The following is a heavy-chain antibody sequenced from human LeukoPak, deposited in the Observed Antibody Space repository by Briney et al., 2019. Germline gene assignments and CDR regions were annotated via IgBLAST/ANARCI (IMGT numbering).Heavy chain of an antibody. CDR1: GFTFSSYA. CDR3: AKGYYDYVWGSYYFDY. Sequence: QPGGSLRLSCAASGFTFSSYAMSWVRQAPGKGLEWVSAISGSGGSTYYADSVKGRFTISRDNSRDTLYLQMNSLRAEDTAVYYCAKGYYDYVWGSYYFDYWGQRTLVTVSS. CDR2: ISGSGGST. V-gene: IGHV3-23*01. D-gene: IGHD3-16*01. J-gene: IGHJ4*02.